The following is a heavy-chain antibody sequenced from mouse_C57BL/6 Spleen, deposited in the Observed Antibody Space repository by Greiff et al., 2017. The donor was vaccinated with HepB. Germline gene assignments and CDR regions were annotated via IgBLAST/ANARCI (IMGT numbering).Heavy chain of an antibody. Sequence: VQLQQSGAELVKPGASVKMSCKASGYTFTSYWITWVKQRPGQGLEWIGDIYPGSGSTNYNEKFKSKATLTVDISSSTAYMQLSSLTSEDSAVYYGAKGSYYDSYWGQGTLVTVSA. J-gene: IGHJ3*01. D-gene: IGHD2-4*01. V-gene: IGHV1-55*01. CDR3: AKGSYYDSY. CDR1: GYTFTSYW. CDR2: IYPGSGST.